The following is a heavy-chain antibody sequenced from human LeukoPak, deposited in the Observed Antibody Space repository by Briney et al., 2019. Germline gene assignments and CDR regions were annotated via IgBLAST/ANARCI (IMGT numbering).Heavy chain of an antibody. CDR1: GGSISSYY. D-gene: IGHD1/OR15-1a*01. CDR3: ARQRVNKWNNLWSFDY. Sequence: PSETLSLTCTVSGGSISSYYWSWIRQPPGKGLEWIGYIYYTGSTNYNPSLKSRVTISLDTSKNQFSLKLSSKTAADTAVYYCARQRVNKWNNLWSFDYWGQGTLVTVSS. J-gene: IGHJ4*02. CDR2: IYYTGST. V-gene: IGHV4-59*08.